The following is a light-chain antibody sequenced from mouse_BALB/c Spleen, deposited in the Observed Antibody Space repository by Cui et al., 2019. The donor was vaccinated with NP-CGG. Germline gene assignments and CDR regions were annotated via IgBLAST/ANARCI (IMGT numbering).Light chain of an antibody. Sequence: QAVVSHSSVPTTSPGETVTLTCRSSTGTITSSNYANWVQEKPDHLFTGLIGGTNNRAPGVPARFSGSLIGDKAALTITGAQTEDEAIYFCALWYSNHWVFGGGTKLTVL. J-gene: IGLJ1*01. CDR3: ALWYSNHWV. CDR1: TGTITSSNY. CDR2: GTN. V-gene: IGLV1*01.